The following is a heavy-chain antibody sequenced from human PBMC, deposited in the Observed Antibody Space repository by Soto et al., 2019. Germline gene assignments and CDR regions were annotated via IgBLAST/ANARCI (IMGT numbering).Heavy chain of an antibody. D-gene: IGHD6-13*01. CDR1: GDTFSSYS. J-gene: IGHJ6*01. CDR2: SIPIFRTA. V-gene: IGHV1-69*01. Sequence: QVQLVQSGAEVKKPGSSVKVSCKASGDTFSSYSISWVRQGPGQGLEWMGGSIPIFRTANYAQKFQGRVTITADESTRTVYMELSSLRSEDTAVYYCARGGQHRKASYNYEMDVWGQGTTVSVSS. CDR3: ARGGQHRKASYNYEMDV.